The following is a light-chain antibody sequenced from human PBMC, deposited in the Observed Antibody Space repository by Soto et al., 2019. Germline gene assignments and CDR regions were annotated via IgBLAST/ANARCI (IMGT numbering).Light chain of an antibody. CDR3: ASWDDRLGAVI. CDR1: SSNIGGTNY. Sequence: QSVLTQPPSASGTTGQKVFISCSGSSSNIGGTNYAYWYQQLPGAAPKLLMHSNNLRPSGVPERISGSKFGTAASLAISGLRSEDEAVYYCASWDDRLGAVIFGVGTKVTVL. CDR2: SNN. V-gene: IGLV1-47*02. J-gene: IGLJ2*01.